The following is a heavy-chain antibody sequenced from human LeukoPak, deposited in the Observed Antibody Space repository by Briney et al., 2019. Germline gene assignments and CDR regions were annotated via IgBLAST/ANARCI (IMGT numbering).Heavy chain of an antibody. D-gene: IGHD3-3*01. V-gene: IGHV3-23*01. CDR3: ASEIIFGSFDY. Sequence: GGSLRLSCAASGFTFASYAMSWVRQAPGKGLEWVSAFSGSGGSTYYADSVKGRFTISRDNSKNTLYLQMNSLRAEDTAVYYCASEIIFGSFDYWGQGTLVTVSS. J-gene: IGHJ4*02. CDR2: FSGSGGST. CDR1: GFTFASYA.